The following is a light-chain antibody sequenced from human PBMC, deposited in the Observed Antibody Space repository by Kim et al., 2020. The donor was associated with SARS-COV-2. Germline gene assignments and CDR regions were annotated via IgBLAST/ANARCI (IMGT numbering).Light chain of an antibody. CDR2: AAS. CDR1: QNITTY. CDR3: QQSYSVPLT. J-gene: IGKJ4*01. V-gene: IGKV1-39*01. Sequence: ASVGDRVTITCRASQNITTYLNWYQQKPGKAPELLIYAASSLQSGVPSRFLGSGSGTDFTVSISSLQPEDFASYYCQQSYSVPLTFGGGTKVDIK.